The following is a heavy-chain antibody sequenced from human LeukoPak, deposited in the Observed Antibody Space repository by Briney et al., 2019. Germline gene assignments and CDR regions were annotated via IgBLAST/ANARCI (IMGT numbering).Heavy chain of an antibody. V-gene: IGHV6-1*01. CDR3: ARQPDQQPASFDS. J-gene: IGHJ4*02. CDR1: GDSVSSDTAA. D-gene: IGHD6-13*01. CDR2: TYYRSQWGH. Sequence: SQTLSLTCAVSGDSVSSDTAAWNWIRQSPSRGLAWLGRTYYRSQWGHDFAFFVKNRIRVDADTSKNQFSLHLNSVTPEDTAIYYCARQPDQQPASFDSWGQGTLVTVSS.